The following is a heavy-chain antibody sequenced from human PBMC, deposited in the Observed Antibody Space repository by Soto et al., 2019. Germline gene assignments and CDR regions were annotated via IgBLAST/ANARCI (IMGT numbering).Heavy chain of an antibody. CDR1: GFTFSSSA. CDR3: ASWLKEAGIGGNYYYGMDV. V-gene: IGHV1-58*01. J-gene: IGHJ6*02. CDR2: IDVGSANA. Sequence: ASVKVSCKTSGFTFSSSAVHWVRQARGHRLQWIGWIDVGSANANYAQKFRGRVTITADESTTTAHMELSSLRSEDTAVYYCASWLKEAGIGGNYYYGMDVWGQGTTVTVSS. D-gene: IGHD6-19*01.